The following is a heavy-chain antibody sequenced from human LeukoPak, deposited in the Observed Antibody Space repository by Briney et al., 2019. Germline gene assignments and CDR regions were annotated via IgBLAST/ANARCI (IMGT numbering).Heavy chain of an antibody. V-gene: IGHV3-7*01. CDR1: GFTFSSYW. J-gene: IGHJ4*02. CDR3: ARERSNYYDSSGLDY. Sequence: GGSLRLSCAASGFTFSSYWMSWVRQAPGKGLEWVANIKQDGSEKYYVDSVKGRFTISRDNAKNSLYLQMNSLRAEDTAVYYCARERSNYYDSSGLDYWGQGTLVTVSS. D-gene: IGHD3-22*01. CDR2: IKQDGSEK.